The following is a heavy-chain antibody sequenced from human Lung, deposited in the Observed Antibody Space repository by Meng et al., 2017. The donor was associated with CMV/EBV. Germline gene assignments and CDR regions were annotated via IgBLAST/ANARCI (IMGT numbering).Heavy chain of an antibody. D-gene: IGHD3-10*01. CDR2: IPHRGTS. V-gene: IGHV4-4*02. CDR1: SASNPNPTW. CDR3: LRRSGGSV. Sequence: LRYPRPAPVPPSETLTLTCALSSASNPNPTWRAWVSQPPGKGLKWIGEIPHRGTSPYNPSLKSRVSMSIDKSKNQFSLKLTSVTAADTAVYHCLRRSGGSVWGQGTLVTVSS. J-gene: IGHJ1*01.